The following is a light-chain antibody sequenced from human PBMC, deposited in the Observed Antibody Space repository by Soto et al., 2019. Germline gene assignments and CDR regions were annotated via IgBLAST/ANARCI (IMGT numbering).Light chain of an antibody. Sequence: DIQMAQSPSTLPANIGDRVSITCRASQSINTWLAWYQQKPGKAPNLLIYQATTLETGVPSRFSGSGSGTELTLTISGAEHDDCARHYCQQYDNYPLWFGGGTKVAI. V-gene: IGKV1-5*03. CDR2: QAT. CDR3: QQYDNYPLW. J-gene: IGKJ4*02. CDR1: QSINTW.